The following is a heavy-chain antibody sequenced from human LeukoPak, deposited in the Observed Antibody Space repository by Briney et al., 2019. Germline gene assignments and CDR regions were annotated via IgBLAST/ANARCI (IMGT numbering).Heavy chain of an antibody. CDR3: ARDFRETQRRSMRRYYYYYMDV. Sequence: KPSETLSLTCTVSGGFISSDDYYWSWIRQPAGKGLEWIGRVYTSGSTNYNPSLRSRVTISVDTSKNQFSLKLSSVTAADTAAYYCARDFRETQRRSMRRYYYYYMDVWGKGTTVTVSS. CDR2: VYTSGST. CDR1: GGFISSDDYY. V-gene: IGHV4-61*02. D-gene: IGHD3-10*01. J-gene: IGHJ6*03.